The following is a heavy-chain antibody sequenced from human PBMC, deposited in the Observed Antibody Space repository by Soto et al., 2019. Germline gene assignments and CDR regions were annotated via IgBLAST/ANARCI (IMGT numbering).Heavy chain of an antibody. J-gene: IGHJ4*02. CDR3: ARDWDAEDLVAAGTYYTDY. D-gene: IGHD5-12*01. CDR2: TSAYRGNT. Sequence: QIQLVQSGPEVRKPGASVKLFCKASGYNFLAYGISWVRQAPGQGLAWMGWTSAYRGNTNSAQKYQDRVIMTTDRSTTTAYMELRSLTPDVTAIYYCARDWDAEDLVAAGTYYTDYWGQRTLVTVSS. CDR1: GYNFLAYG. V-gene: IGHV1-18*01.